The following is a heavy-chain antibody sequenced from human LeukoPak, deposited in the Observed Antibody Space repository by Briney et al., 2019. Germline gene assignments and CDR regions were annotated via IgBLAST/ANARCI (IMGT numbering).Heavy chain of an antibody. V-gene: IGHV3-30*02. CDR2: IRYDGSNK. Sequence: GGSLRLSCAASGFTFSSYGMHWVRQAPGKGLEWVAFIRYDGSNKYYADSVKGRFTISRDNSKNTLYLQMNSLRAEDTAVYYCAKEEHIVVVIATGVDYWGQGTLVTVSS. D-gene: IGHD2-21*01. CDR1: GFTFSSYG. CDR3: AKEEHIVVVIATGVDY. J-gene: IGHJ4*02.